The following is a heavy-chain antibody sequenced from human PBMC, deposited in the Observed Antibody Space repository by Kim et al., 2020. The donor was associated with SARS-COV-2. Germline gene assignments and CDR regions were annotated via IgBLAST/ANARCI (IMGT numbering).Heavy chain of an antibody. V-gene: IGHV4-31*02. CDR3: ARDDCGGDCSPYYYYGMDV. Sequence: SRVTISVDTSKNQFSLKLSSVTAADTAVYYCARDDCGGDCSPYYYYGMDVWGQGTTVTVSS. J-gene: IGHJ6*02. D-gene: IGHD2-21*02.